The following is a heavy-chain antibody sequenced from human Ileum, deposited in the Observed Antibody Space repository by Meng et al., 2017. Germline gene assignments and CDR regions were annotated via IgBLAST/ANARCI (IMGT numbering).Heavy chain of an antibody. CDR1: GGSISNGKW. CDR3: ATYGSGFTPPLDP. Sequence: QVQPQESGPGLVKPSGTLSPTAAVSGGSISNGKWWSWVRQPPGKGLEWIGEISQSGTTNYYPSLNSRVSISLDKANNHLSLTLTSVTAADTAVYYCATYGSGFTPPLDPWGQGILVTVSS. V-gene: IGHV4-4*02. J-gene: IGHJ5*02. D-gene: IGHD3-10*01. CDR2: ISQSGTT.